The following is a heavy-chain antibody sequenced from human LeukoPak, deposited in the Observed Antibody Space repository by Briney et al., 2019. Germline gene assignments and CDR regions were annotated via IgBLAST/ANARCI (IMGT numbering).Heavy chain of an antibody. CDR1: GGSISSSSYY. Sequence: PSETLSLTCTVSGGSISSSSYYWGWIRQPPGKGLEWIGSIYYSGSTYYNPPLESRVTISVDTSKNQFSLKLSSVTAADTAVYYCASVGDYYYYYGMDVWGQGTTVTVSS. J-gene: IGHJ6*02. CDR3: ASVGDYYYYYGMDV. D-gene: IGHD3-16*01. V-gene: IGHV4-39*01. CDR2: IYYSGST.